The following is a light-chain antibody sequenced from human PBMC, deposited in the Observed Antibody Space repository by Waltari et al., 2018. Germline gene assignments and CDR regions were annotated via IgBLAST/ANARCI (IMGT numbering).Light chain of an antibody. CDR2: EVT. CDR1: SSDVGGYNH. Sequence: QSALTQPPSASGSPGQSVTISCTGTSSDVGGYNHVSWYQQHPGKAPKLMISEVTKRPSGVPDRFSGSKSGNTASLTVSGLQADDEADYYCCSHAGSHNYVFGTGTKVTVL. V-gene: IGLV2-8*01. CDR3: CSHAGSHNYV. J-gene: IGLJ1*01.